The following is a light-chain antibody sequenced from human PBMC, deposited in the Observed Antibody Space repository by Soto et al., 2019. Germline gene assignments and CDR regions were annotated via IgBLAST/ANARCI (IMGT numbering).Light chain of an antibody. CDR2: GAS. J-gene: IGKJ1*01. V-gene: IGKV3-20*01. CDR1: QTVHSNY. Sequence: EMVLTQSPGILSLSPGERATLSCRASQTVHSNYLAWYQQRPGQAPRLLVYGASRTASGIPARFSGSGSGTDFTLTITRLEPEDFGVFYGEHYGASPHTFGQGTKVEIK. CDR3: EHYGASPHT.